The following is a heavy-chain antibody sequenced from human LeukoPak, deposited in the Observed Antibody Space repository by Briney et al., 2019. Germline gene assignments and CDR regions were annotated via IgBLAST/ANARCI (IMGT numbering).Heavy chain of an antibody. CDR3: GTLLSNGPFDY. V-gene: IGHV1-2*02. J-gene: IGHJ4*02. CDR2: IYPNSGAT. CDR1: GYTFTGYY. Sequence: ASVKVSCKASGYTFTGYYMHWVRQAPGQGLEWMGYIYPNSGATKYAQKFQGRVTMTRDTSVSTAYMELSGLRSDDTAVYYCGTLLSNGPFDYWGQGSLVTVSS.